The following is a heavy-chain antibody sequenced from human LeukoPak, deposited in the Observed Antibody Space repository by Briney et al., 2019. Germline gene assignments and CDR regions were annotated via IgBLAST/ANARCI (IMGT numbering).Heavy chain of an antibody. J-gene: IGHJ4*02. CDR1: GGSISSSSYY. D-gene: IGHD6-19*01. CDR3: ASRPRGLSSGWLDDY. CDR2: IYYSGST. V-gene: IGHV4-39*01. Sequence: PSETLSLTCTVSGGSISSSSYYWGWIRQPPGKGLEWIGSIYYSGSTYYNPSLKSRVTIAVDTSKNQFSLKLSSATAADTAVYYCASRPRGLSSGWLDDYWGQGTLVTVSS.